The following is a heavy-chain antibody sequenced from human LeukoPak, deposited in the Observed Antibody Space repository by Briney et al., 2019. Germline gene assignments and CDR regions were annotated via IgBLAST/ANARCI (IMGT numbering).Heavy chain of an antibody. V-gene: IGHV4-4*02. D-gene: IGHD3-10*01. CDR2: IYRSGST. Sequence: SGTLSLTCAVSGGSISRSNWWSWVRQPPGKGLEWIGYIYRSGSTLYNPSLKSRVSITIDKSKNQFSLKLNSVTAADTAFYFCARGGGFYGSGTTHFDYWGQGALVTVSS. CDR3: ARGGGFYGSGTTHFDY. J-gene: IGHJ4*02. CDR1: GGSISRSNW.